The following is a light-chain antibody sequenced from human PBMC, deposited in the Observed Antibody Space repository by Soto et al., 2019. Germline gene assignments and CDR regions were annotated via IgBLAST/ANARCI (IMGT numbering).Light chain of an antibody. V-gene: IGLV2-14*01. Sequence: VLTQPASVSGAPGQAITLSCPGTSSDVGGYNYVSLYQQHPGKTPKLMIYYVSNRPPRGSNRFSRSTSGNTAPPTISPLQAEDEADYYCSSYTSRSTHVFGTGTKVTVL. CDR2: YVS. CDR3: SSYTSRSTHV. J-gene: IGLJ1*01. CDR1: SSDVGGYNY.